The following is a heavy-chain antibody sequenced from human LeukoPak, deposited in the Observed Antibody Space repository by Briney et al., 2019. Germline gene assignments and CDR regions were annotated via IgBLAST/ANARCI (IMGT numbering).Heavy chain of an antibody. CDR2: INPNGGST. Sequence: ASVKVSCTASGYIFINYFINWVRQAPGQGLEWMGLINPNGGSTTYAQKFQDRVTMTRDTSTRTVYMELSSLRSEDTAVYYCVREDYGSAIKCPDYWGRGTLVTVSS. V-gene: IGHV1-46*01. J-gene: IGHJ4*02. D-gene: IGHD4-17*01. CDR1: GYIFINYF. CDR3: VREDYGSAIKCPDY.